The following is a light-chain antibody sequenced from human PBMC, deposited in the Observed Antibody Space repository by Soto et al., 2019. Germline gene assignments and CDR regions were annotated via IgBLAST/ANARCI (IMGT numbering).Light chain of an antibody. J-gene: IGLJ2*01. Sequence: QSALTQPASVSAYPGQSITISCSGTSSDVGGYNYVSWYQQRPGKAPQLLIYDVTNRPSGVSYRFSGSKSGSTASLTISGLQAEDEADYYCSSSTTSNTVVFGGGTQLPVL. CDR1: SSDVGGYNY. CDR3: SSSTTSNTVV. CDR2: DVT. V-gene: IGLV2-14*03.